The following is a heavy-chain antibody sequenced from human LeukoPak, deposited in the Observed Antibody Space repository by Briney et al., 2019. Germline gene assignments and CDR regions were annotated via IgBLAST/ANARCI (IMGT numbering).Heavy chain of an antibody. Sequence: PGGSLRLSCAASGFTFSSYSMNWVRQAPGKGLEWVSSISSSSSYIYYADSVKGRFTISRDNAKNSLYLQMNILRAEDTAVYYCARDHYQNTYYYDSSGYLIWGQGTMVTVSS. CDR3: ARDHYQNTYYYDSSGYLI. D-gene: IGHD3-22*01. CDR1: GFTFSSYS. V-gene: IGHV3-21*01. CDR2: ISSSSSYI. J-gene: IGHJ3*02.